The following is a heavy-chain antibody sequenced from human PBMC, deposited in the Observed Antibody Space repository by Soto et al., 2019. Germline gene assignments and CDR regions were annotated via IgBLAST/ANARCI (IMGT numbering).Heavy chain of an antibody. Sequence: QVQLVQSRAEVKEPGASVKVSCKASGYTFTGYYMNWVRQAPGQGREWVGWINPNSGGRNYAQKFQGWVTMTRDTSISTDYMEPSRIRAGDTAVYYCARDKYTGPSREDQLLGTYGMDVWGQGTTVTVSS. CDR3: ARDKYTGPSREDQLLGTYGMDV. V-gene: IGHV1-2*04. J-gene: IGHJ6*02. CDR2: INPNSGGR. D-gene: IGHD2-2*01. CDR1: GYTFTGYY.